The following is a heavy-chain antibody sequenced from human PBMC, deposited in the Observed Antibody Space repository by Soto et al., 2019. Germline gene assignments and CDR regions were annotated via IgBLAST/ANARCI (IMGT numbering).Heavy chain of an antibody. CDR1: GFTFTNYA. CDR3: AKCIGGLGFGDPTGGMDV. J-gene: IGHJ6*02. Sequence: EVQLLESGGGLVQPGGSLRLACGVSGFTFTNYAMNWVRQAPGKGLECVSTISARGDRTFYADSVKGRFTISRDDSKNTVYLQMNSLRADDAALYYCAKCIGGLGFGDPTGGMDVWGQGTTVTVSS. D-gene: IGHD3-10*01. V-gene: IGHV3-23*01. CDR2: ISARGDRT.